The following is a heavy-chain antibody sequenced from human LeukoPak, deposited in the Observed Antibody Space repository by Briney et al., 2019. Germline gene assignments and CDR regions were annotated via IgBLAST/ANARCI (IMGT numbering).Heavy chain of an antibody. CDR2: ISGSGGST. CDR1: GFTFSSYA. CDR3: AKEQFIVVVTAILDY. Sequence: PGGSLRLSCAASGFTFSSYAMSWVRQAPGKGGEWVSAISGSGGSTYYADSVKGRFTISRDNSKNTLYLQMNSLRAEDTAVYYCAKEQFIVVVTAILDYWGQGTLVTVSS. J-gene: IGHJ4*02. V-gene: IGHV3-23*01. D-gene: IGHD2-21*02.